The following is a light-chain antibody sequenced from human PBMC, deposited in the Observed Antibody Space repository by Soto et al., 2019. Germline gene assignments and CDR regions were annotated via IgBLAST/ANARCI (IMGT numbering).Light chain of an antibody. CDR3: HQYSGPPYT. V-gene: IGKV3-20*01. Sequence: EIVLTQSPGTLSLSPGERVTLSCRASQTVSSSYFGWFQQRPGQAPRLLIYDTFYRATGIPDRFCASGSGTDFTLTISRLEPEDFAVYYCHQYSGPPYTVGQGTKLEI. CDR2: DTF. CDR1: QTVSSSY. J-gene: IGKJ2*01.